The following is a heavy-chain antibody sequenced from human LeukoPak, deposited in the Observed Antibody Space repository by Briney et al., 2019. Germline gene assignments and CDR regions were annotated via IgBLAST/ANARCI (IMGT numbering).Heavy chain of an antibody. CDR2: IYYSGIT. CDR1: GVSISTIGYY. V-gene: IGHV4-39*07. D-gene: IGHD6-19*01. J-gene: IGHJ5*01. Sequence: SETLSLACTVSGVSISTIGYYWGWIRQPPGKGLEWIGSIYYSGITYYNPSLKSRVTISIDTSNNQFSLTLSSVTAADTAFYYCARDPKSAVAADWFDPWGQGTLVTVSS. CDR3: ARDPKSAVAADWFDP.